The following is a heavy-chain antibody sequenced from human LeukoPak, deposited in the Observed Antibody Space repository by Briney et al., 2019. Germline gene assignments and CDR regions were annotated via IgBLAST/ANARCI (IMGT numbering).Heavy chain of an antibody. J-gene: IGHJ4*02. D-gene: IGHD3-10*01. CDR1: RFSLSDYS. V-gene: IGHV3-11*04. Sequence: GGSLRLSCADSRFSLSDYSMSWVRQAPGKGLEWISHMGVSGSPTYYADSVKGRFTISRDNAKNSLYLQMNSLRAEDTAVYYCARGPFGELLQEFDYWGQGTLVTVSS. CDR3: ARGPFGELLQEFDY. CDR2: MGVSGSPT.